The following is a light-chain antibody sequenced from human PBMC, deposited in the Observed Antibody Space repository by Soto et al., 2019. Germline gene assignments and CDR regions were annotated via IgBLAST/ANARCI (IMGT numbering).Light chain of an antibody. CDR2: EAS. Sequence: DIQMTQSPSTLSASIGDRVTITCRASQSISNWLAWYQQKPGKAPKLLIYEASNLQRGVPSRFSGSGSGTEFTLTISSVQPDDFATFYCQQYNTYSRTFGQGTKVEIK. J-gene: IGKJ1*01. V-gene: IGKV1-5*03. CDR3: QQYNTYSRT. CDR1: QSISNW.